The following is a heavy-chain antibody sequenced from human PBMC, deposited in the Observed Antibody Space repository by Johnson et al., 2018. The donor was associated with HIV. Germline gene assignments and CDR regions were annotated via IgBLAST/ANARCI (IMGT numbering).Heavy chain of an antibody. CDR3: TIYCSGGSCYPWAFDI. Sequence: EVQLVESGGGLVKPGGSLRLSCAASGFTFSNAWMSWVRQAPGKGLEWVGRIKSKTDGGTTDFAAPVKGRLPISRDDSKNTLYLQINSLNTEDTAVYYCTIYCSGGSCYPWAFDIWGQGTMVTVSS. CDR2: IKSKTDGGTT. J-gene: IGHJ3*02. CDR1: GFTFSNAW. D-gene: IGHD2-15*01. V-gene: IGHV3-15*01.